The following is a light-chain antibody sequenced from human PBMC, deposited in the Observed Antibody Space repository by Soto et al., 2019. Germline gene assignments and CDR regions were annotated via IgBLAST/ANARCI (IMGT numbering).Light chain of an antibody. J-gene: IGKJ1*01. CDR3: QHYKMYSPWT. Sequence: DIQMTQSPSSLSASVGDRVTITCQASQDISNYLNWYQQKPGKAPKLLIYDASNLETGVPSRFSGSGSGTEFTLTISSLQPDDFATYYCQHYKMYSPWTFGQGTKVEIK. CDR1: QDISNY. CDR2: DAS. V-gene: IGKV1-33*01.